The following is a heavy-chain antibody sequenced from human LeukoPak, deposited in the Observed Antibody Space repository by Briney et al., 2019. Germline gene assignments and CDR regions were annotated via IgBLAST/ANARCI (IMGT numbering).Heavy chain of an antibody. V-gene: IGHV4-31*03. D-gene: IGHD2-2*02. Sequence: SQTLSLTCTVSGGSISSGGYYWSWIRQHPGKGLEWIGYIYYSGSTYYNPSLKSRVTISVDTSKNQFSLKLSSVTAADTAVYYCARDRGYCSSTSCYTLGWFDPWGQGTLVTVSS. CDR3: ARDRGYCSSTSCYTLGWFDP. J-gene: IGHJ5*02. CDR2: IYYSGST. CDR1: GGSISSGGYY.